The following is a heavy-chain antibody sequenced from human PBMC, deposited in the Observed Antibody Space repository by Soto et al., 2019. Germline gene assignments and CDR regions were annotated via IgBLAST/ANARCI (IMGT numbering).Heavy chain of an antibody. V-gene: IGHV1-2*02. J-gene: IGHJ4*02. Sequence: QVQLVQSGAEVKKPGASVKVSCKASGYTFTDFYMHWVRQAPGQGLEWLGWINPYTGGTNYAQKFQDRVTMTRDTSISTAYLDLSRLTSDDTAVYYCARDPIGGGAPYYCDYWDQGTLVTASS. CDR3: ARDPIGGGAPYYCDY. D-gene: IGHD3-16*01. CDR2: INPYTGGT. CDR1: GYTFTDFY.